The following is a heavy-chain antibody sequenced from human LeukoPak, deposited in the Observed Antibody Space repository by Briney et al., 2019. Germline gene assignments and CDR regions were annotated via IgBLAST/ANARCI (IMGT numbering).Heavy chain of an antibody. V-gene: IGHV3-21*04. CDR1: GFTFSSYA. CDR2: ISSSSSYI. Sequence: GGSLRLSCAASGFTFSSYAMSWVRQAPGKGLEWVSSISSSSSYIYYADSVKGRFAISRDNPQSSLYLQMNSLRDEDTAVYYCARGAVTHYYYGMDVWGLGTTVIVSS. D-gene: IGHD4-17*01. CDR3: ARGAVTHYYYGMDV. J-gene: IGHJ6*02.